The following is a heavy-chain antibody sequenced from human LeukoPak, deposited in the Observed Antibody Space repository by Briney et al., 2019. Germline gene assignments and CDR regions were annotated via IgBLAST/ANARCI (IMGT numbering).Heavy chain of an antibody. CDR2: INPNSGGT. CDR1: GYTFTGYY. CDR3: ARDLRGRRYYYDSSGYYDY. D-gene: IGHD3-22*01. Sequence: ASVKVSCKASGYTFTGYYMHWVRQAPGQGLEWMGWINPNSGGTNYAQKFQGRVTMTRDTSISTAYMELSRLRSDDTAVYYCARDLRGRRYYYDSSGYYDYWGQGTLVTVSS. V-gene: IGHV1-2*02. J-gene: IGHJ4*02.